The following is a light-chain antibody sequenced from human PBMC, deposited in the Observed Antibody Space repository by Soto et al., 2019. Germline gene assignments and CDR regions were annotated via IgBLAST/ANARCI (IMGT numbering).Light chain of an antibody. CDR1: QNVDNF. CDR3: QQRSRRPPGLT. J-gene: IGKJ4*02. Sequence: VILTQSPDNLSLSPGERATLSCRASQNVDNFLAWYQHKPGHPPRLLIYDSTNTAPGVSARFSATASGTDFTLTINNLEPDDFAVYYCQQRSRRPPGLTFGGGTTIEIK. V-gene: IGKV3-11*01. CDR2: DST.